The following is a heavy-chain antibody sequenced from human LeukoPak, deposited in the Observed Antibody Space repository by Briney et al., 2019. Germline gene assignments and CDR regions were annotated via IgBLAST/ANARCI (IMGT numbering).Heavy chain of an antibody. Sequence: ASVKVSCKASGYTFTSYDINWVRQATGQGLEWMGWINPNSGNTGYAQKFQGRVTMTRNTSISTAYMELSSLRSEDTAVYYCARGYDSSGYYLYYYYGMDVWSQGTTVTVSS. CDR3: ARGYDSSGYYLYYYYGMDV. V-gene: IGHV1-8*01. CDR2: INPNSGNT. CDR1: GYTFTSYD. D-gene: IGHD3-22*01. J-gene: IGHJ6*02.